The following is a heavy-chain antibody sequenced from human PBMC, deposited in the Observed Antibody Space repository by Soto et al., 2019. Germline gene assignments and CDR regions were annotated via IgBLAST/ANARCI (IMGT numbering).Heavy chain of an antibody. CDR3: ARERPIYGPFDY. J-gene: IGHJ4*02. CDR2: IYYSGST. V-gene: IGHV4-59*01. Sequence: SETLSLTCTVSGGSISSYYWSWIRQSPGKGLEWIGYIYYSGSTNYNPSLKSRVTISVDTSKNQFSLKLYSVTAADTAVYYCARERPIYGPFDYWGQGTLVTVS. D-gene: IGHD3-10*01. CDR1: GGSISSYY.